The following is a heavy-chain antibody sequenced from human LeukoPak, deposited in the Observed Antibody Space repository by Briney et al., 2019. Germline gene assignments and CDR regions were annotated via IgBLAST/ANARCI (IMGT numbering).Heavy chain of an antibody. CDR3: AKDLLLSRGGMFDY. J-gene: IGHJ4*02. CDR1: GFTFSSYA. Sequence: GGSLRLSCAASGFTFSSYAMSWVRQAPGKGLEWVSAISGSGGSTYYADSVEGRFTISRDNSKNTLYLQMNSLRAEDTAVYYCAKDLLLSRGGMFDYWGQGTLVTVSS. CDR2: ISGSGGST. V-gene: IGHV3-23*01. D-gene: IGHD2-2*01.